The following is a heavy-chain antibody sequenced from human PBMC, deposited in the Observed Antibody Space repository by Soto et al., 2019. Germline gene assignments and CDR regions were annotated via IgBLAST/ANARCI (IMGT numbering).Heavy chain of an antibody. V-gene: IGHV5-10-1*01. CDR3: ARGVAEDYYYYGMDV. Sequence: PGESLKISCKGSGYSFTSYWISWVRQMPGKGLEWMGRIDPSDSYTNYSPSFQGHVTISADKSISTAHLQWSSLKASDTAMYYCARGVAEDYYYYGMDVWGQGTTVTVSS. CDR2: IDPSDSYT. CDR1: GYSFTSYW. D-gene: IGHD2-15*01. J-gene: IGHJ6*02.